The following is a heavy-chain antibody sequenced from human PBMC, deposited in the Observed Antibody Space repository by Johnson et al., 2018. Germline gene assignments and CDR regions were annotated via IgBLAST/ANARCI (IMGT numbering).Heavy chain of an antibody. D-gene: IGHD3-10*01. CDR3: ARGGILYGSGVLDAFDI. J-gene: IGHJ3*02. V-gene: IGHV4-34*01. Sequence: QVQLQQWGAGLLKPSETLSLTCAVYGGSFSGYYWRWIRQTPGKGLEWIGEINHSGSTNYNPSLKRRVTITVDTSKNQFNLKLSSVTAADTAVYYCARGGILYGSGVLDAFDIWGQGTMVTVSS. CDR2: INHSGST. CDR1: GGSFSGYY.